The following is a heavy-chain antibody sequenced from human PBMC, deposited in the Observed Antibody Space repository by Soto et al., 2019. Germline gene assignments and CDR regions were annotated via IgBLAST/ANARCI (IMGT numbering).Heavy chain of an antibody. D-gene: IGHD5-18*01. Sequence: PGGSLRLSCAASGFTFNNYAVSWVRQAPGKGLEWVSGISASGGTTYYADSVKGRFTVSRDSSKNTLSLQLNSLRAEDTAVYYCARMGRGYSYGLSDYWGQGTLVTVSS. CDR2: ISASGGTT. CDR1: GFTFNNYA. V-gene: IGHV3-23*01. CDR3: ARMGRGYSYGLSDY. J-gene: IGHJ4*02.